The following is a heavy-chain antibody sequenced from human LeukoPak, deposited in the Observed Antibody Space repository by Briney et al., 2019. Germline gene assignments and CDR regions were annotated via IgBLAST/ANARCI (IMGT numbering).Heavy chain of an antibody. D-gene: IGHD3-22*01. V-gene: IGHV3-9*03. CDR2: INWNSDTI. Sequence: LSLTCTVSGGSISSYYWSWIRQPPGKGLEWVSGINWNSDTIGYADSVKGRFTISRDNAKNTLYLQLNSLRPEDMALYYCAKGVDSSLGGNDAFDVWGQGTMVTVSS. CDR3: AKGVDSSLGGNDAFDV. J-gene: IGHJ3*01. CDR1: GGSISSYY.